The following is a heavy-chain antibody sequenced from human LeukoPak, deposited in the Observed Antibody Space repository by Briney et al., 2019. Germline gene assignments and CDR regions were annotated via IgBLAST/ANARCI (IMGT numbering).Heavy chain of an antibody. V-gene: IGHV1-69*01. Sequence: ASVKVSCKASGGTFSSYAISWVRQAPGQGLEWMGGIIPIFGTANYAQKFQGRVTITADESTSTAYMELSSLRSEDTAVYYCARLNYYYDSSGYYSDYYYYGMDVWGQGTTVTVSS. CDR3: ARLNYYYDSSGYYSDYYYYGMDV. D-gene: IGHD3-22*01. J-gene: IGHJ6*02. CDR1: GGTFSSYA. CDR2: IIPIFGTA.